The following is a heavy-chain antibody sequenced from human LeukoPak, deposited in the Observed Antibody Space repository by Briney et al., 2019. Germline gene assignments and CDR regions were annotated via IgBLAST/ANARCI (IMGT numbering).Heavy chain of an antibody. V-gene: IGHV4-34*01. J-gene: IGHJ3*02. CDR2: ISHSGST. D-gene: IGHD3-9*01. Sequence: SETLSLTCAVYGGSFSGYYWSWIRQPPGKGLEWIGEISHSGSTNHNPSLKSRVTISVDTSKNQFSLKLSSVTAADTAVYYCARGPITIGAFDIWGQGTMVTVSS. CDR3: ARGPITIGAFDI. CDR1: GGSFSGYY.